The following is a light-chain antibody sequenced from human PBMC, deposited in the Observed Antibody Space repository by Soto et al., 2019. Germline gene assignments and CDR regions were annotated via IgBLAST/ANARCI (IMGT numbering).Light chain of an antibody. V-gene: IGKV1D-12*01. CDR2: AAY. Sequence: DIQMTQSPSSVSASVGDRVTITCRASRDLSGWLAWYQQKPGKAHKLLISAAYSLQSGVQSRFSGSGSGTDFTLTIRSLQPEDFATYYCQQPISFPITFGQGTRLEIK. CDR3: QQPISFPIT. CDR1: RDLSGW. J-gene: IGKJ5*01.